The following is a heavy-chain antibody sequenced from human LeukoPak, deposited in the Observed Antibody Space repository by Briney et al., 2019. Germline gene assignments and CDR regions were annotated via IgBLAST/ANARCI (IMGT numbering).Heavy chain of an antibody. CDR2: IYHSGST. V-gene: IGHV4-4*02. Sequence: SSETLSLTCAVSGGSISSSNWWSWVRQPPGKGLEWIGEIYHSGSTNYNPSLKSRVTISVDKSKNQFSLKLSSVTAADTAVYFCARELDPTSTNNPHYYYHMDVWGKGTAVTVSS. CDR3: ARELDPTSTNNPHYYYHMDV. J-gene: IGHJ6*03. CDR1: GGSISSSNW. D-gene: IGHD1/OR15-1a*01.